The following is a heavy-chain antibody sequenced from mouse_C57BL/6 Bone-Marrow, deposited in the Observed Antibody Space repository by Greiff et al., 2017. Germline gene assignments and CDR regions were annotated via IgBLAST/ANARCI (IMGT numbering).Heavy chain of an antibody. CDR3: ASYYSNSAWFAY. CDR2: IYPGSGST. Sequence: QVQLQQPGAELVKPGASVKMSCKASGYTFTSYWITWVKQRPGQGLEWIGDIYPGSGSTNYNEKFKSKATLTLDTSSSTAYMQLSSLTSEDSAVYYCASYYSNSAWFAYWGQGTLVTVSA. V-gene: IGHV1-55*01. J-gene: IGHJ3*01. D-gene: IGHD2-5*01. CDR1: GYTFTSYW.